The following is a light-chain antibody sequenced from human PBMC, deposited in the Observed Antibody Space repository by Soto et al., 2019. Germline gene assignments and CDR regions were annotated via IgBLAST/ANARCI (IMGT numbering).Light chain of an antibody. J-gene: IGKJ5*01. Sequence: DIQMTQAPSSVPASVGDRVTITCRASQGISSWLAWYQQKPGKAPKLLIFAASTLQSGVSSRFSGSGSGTDFTLTISCLQPEDFATYYCQQADSFPITFGQGTRLEIK. CDR3: QQADSFPIT. CDR2: AAS. V-gene: IGKV1-12*01. CDR1: QGISSW.